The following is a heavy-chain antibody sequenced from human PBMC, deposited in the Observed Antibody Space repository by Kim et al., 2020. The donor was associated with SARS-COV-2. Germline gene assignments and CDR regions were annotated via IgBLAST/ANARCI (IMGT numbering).Heavy chain of an antibody. D-gene: IGHD3-9*01. CDR2: LSGSGSA. CDR1: GGSIRNYY. V-gene: IGHV4-4*07. J-gene: IGHJ1*01. CDR3: ARAPAATGNFES. Sequence: SETLSLTCTVSGGSIRNYYWSWIRQPTGKGLEWIGRLSGSGSAHYNPSLKSRVTMSIATSKDEFSLKLSSVTAADTAIYYCARAPAATGNFESWGQVTLV.